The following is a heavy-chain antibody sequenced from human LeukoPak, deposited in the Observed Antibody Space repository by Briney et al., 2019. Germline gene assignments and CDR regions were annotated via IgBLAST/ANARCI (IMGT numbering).Heavy chain of an antibody. J-gene: IGHJ5*02. CDR2: ISYDGSNK. CDR1: GLTFSSYG. V-gene: IGHV3-30*18. CDR3: AKSSSGWYYDWFDP. D-gene: IGHD6-19*01. Sequence: SGGSLRLSCAASGLTFSSYGMHWVRQAPGKGLEWVAVISYDGSNKYYADSVKGRFTISRDNSKNTLYLQMNSLRAEDTAVYYCAKSSSGWYYDWFDPWGQGTLVTVSS.